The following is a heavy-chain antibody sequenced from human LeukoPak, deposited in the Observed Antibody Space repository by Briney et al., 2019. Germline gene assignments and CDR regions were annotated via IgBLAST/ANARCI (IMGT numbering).Heavy chain of an antibody. CDR1: GYSISSGYY. D-gene: IGHD1-26*01. CDR3: AREGFSASYYYMDV. Sequence: SETLSLTCAVSGYSISSGYYWGWIRQPPGKGLEWIGYIYYSGSTNYNPSLKSRVTISVDTSKNQFSLKLSSVTAADTAVYFCAREGFSASYYYMDVWGKGTTVTVSS. CDR2: IYYSGST. J-gene: IGHJ6*03. V-gene: IGHV4-61*01.